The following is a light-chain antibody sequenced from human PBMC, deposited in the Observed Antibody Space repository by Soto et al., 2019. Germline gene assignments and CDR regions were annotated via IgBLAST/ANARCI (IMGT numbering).Light chain of an antibody. CDR2: DAS. V-gene: IGKV3-11*01. J-gene: IGKJ4*01. CDR3: QQRSSWPLLT. CDR1: QSVSNY. Sequence: EIVLTQSPATLSLSPGERATLSCRASQSVSNYLAWFQQKPGQAPRLLIYDASNRATGIPARFSGSGSGTDFTLTISGLEPEHFAVYYCQQRSSWPLLTFGGGTKVEI.